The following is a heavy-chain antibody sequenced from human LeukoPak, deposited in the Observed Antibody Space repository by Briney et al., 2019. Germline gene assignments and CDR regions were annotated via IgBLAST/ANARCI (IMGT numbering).Heavy chain of an antibody. D-gene: IGHD1-26*01. CDR3: ARDTSYAFDI. V-gene: IGHV3-48*02. CDR2: ISSDSGII. Sequence: GGSLRLSCAASGFTFSSYSMNWVRQAPGKGLEWVSYISSDSGIIDYADSVKGRFTISRDNAKNSLYVQMNRLRDEDTAVYYCARDTSYAFDIWGQGTMVTVS. CDR1: GFTFSSYS. J-gene: IGHJ3*02.